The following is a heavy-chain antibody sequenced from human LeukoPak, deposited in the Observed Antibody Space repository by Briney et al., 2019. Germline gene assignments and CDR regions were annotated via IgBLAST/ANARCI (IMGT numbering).Heavy chain of an antibody. V-gene: IGHV3-33*01. CDR3: AREYYYDSSGTLDY. D-gene: IGHD3-22*01. CDR1: GFTFSSYG. J-gene: IGHJ4*02. Sequence: GGSLRLSCAASGFTFSSYGMHWVRQAPGKGLEGVAVIWYDGSNKYHADSVKGRFTISRDNSKNTLYLQMNSLRAEDTAVYYCAREYYYDSSGTLDYWGQGTLVTVSS. CDR2: IWYDGSNK.